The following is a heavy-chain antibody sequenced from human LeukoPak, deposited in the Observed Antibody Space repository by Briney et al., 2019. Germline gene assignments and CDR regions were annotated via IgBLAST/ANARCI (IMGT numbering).Heavy chain of an antibody. J-gene: IGHJ4*02. CDR2: ISYDGSNK. Sequence: GGSLRLSCAASGFTFSSYGMHWVRRAPGKGLEWVAVISYDGSNKYYADSVKGRFTISRDNSKNTLYLQMNSLRAEDTAVYYCAKDGYSSSWYADYWGQGTLVTVSS. D-gene: IGHD6-13*01. CDR3: AKDGYSSSWYADY. V-gene: IGHV3-30*18. CDR1: GFTFSSYG.